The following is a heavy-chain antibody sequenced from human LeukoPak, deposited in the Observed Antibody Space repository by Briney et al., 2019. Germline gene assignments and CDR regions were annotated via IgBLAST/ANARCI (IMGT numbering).Heavy chain of an antibody. CDR1: GFTFSRYG. Sequence: PGRSLRLSRSASGFTFSRYGMHWVRQAPGKGLEYVSAIVSNGDSTYYADSVKGRFTTSRDNAKNTLYLQMSSLRPDDTAVYYCVNPGWYYDSSGYSYYYGMDVWGQGTTVTVSS. CDR2: IVSNGDST. J-gene: IGHJ6*02. D-gene: IGHD3-22*01. V-gene: IGHV3-64D*09. CDR3: VNPGWYYDSSGYSYYYGMDV.